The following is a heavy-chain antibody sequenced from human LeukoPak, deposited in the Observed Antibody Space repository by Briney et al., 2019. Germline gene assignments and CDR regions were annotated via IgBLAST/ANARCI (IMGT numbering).Heavy chain of an antibody. D-gene: IGHD3-22*01. J-gene: IGHJ6*02. Sequence: GGSLRLSCAASGFTFSNYSMNWVRQAPGKGLEWVSYISGYSITIYYADSVKGRFTISRDNVKNSLYLQMNSLRAEDTAVYYCARERDLVYYDSSYGMDVWGQGTTVTVSS. V-gene: IGHV3-48*04. CDR1: GFTFSNYS. CDR2: ISGYSITI. CDR3: ARERDLVYYDSSYGMDV.